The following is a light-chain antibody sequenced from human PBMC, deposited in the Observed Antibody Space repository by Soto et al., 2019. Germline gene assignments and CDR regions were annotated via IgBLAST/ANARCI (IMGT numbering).Light chain of an antibody. CDR2: WAS. Sequence: DIVMTQSPDSLAVSLGERATINCQSSQSILFTSNNKNYLAWYQQKPGQPPKILFYWASTRESGVPDRFSGSGSGTDFTLSISSLQAEDAAVYYCQQYYYTPQTFGQGTKVEIK. CDR3: QQYYYTPQT. V-gene: IGKV4-1*01. J-gene: IGKJ1*01. CDR1: QSILFTSNNKNY.